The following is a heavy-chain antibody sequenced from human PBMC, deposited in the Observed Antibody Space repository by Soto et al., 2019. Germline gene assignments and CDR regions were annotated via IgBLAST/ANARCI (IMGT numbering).Heavy chain of an antibody. CDR2: IYPGDSDT. Sequence: GESLKISCKGSGYSFTSYWIGWVRQMPGKGLEWMGIIYPGDSDTRYSPSFQGQVTISADKSISTAYLQWSSLKASDTAMYYCARQIGISGSYLYFDYWGQGTLVTVSS. J-gene: IGHJ4*02. D-gene: IGHD1-26*01. CDR1: GYSFTSYW. V-gene: IGHV5-51*01. CDR3: ARQIGISGSYLYFDY.